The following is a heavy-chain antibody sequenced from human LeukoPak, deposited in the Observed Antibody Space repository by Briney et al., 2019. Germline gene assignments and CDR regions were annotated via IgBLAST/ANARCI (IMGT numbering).Heavy chain of an antibody. V-gene: IGHV1-2*02. J-gene: IGHJ4*02. Sequence: ASVKVSCKASGYTFTGYYMHWVRQAPGQGLERMGWINPNSGDTNYAQNFQGRVTMTRDTSISTAYMELSRLRSDDTAVYYCARGSYPRTWFDYWGQGTLVTVSS. CDR3: ARGSYPRTWFDY. CDR1: GYTFTGYY. CDR2: INPNSGDT.